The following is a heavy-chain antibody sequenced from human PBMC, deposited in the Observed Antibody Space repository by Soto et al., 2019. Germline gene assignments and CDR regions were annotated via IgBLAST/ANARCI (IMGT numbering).Heavy chain of an antibody. Sequence: ASVKVSCKASGGTFSSYAISWVRQAPGQGLEWMGGIIPIFGTANYAHKLQGRVSLTTHTPSTTVYMAPSSLTYVTAADTAVQYCAREDSQYDYFDYWGQGTLVTVCS. CDR2: IIPIFGTA. CDR1: GGTFSSYA. D-gene: IGHD2-15*01. CDR3: AREDSQYDYFDY. J-gene: IGHJ4*02. V-gene: IGHV1-69*05.